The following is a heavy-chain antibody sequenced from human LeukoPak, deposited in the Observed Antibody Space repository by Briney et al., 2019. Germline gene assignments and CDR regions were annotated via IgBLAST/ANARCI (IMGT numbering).Heavy chain of an antibody. J-gene: IGHJ4*02. CDR2: INPNSGGT. Sequence: GASVKVSFKVSGYPFPGYYMHWGRQAPGQGLGWMGWINPNSGGTNYAQKFQGRVTMTRDTSISTAYMELSRLRSDDTAVYYCARDRCSSTSCKGGFDYWGQGTLVTVSS. CDR1: GYPFPGYY. D-gene: IGHD2-2*01. V-gene: IGHV1-2*02. CDR3: ARDRCSSTSCKGGFDY.